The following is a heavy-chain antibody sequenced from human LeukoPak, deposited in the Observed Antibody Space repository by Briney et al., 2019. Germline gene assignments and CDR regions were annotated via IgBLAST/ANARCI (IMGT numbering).Heavy chain of an antibody. CDR3: ARDVDYYDSSGIDY. V-gene: IGHV3-7*05. D-gene: IGHD3-22*01. CDR1: GFTVSTYW. Sequence: GGSLRLSCVASGFTVSTYWMSWVRQAPGKGLEWVANIKHDGSQKYYVDSVKARFTISRDNAKNSLYLQLNSLRAEDTAVYYCARDVDYYDSSGIDYWGQGTLVTVSS. CDR2: IKHDGSQK. J-gene: IGHJ4*02.